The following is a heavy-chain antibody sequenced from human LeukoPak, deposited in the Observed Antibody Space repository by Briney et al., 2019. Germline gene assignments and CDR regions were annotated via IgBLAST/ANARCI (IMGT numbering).Heavy chain of an antibody. CDR3: ARKQREMATIRGTYFDY. Sequence: SETLSLTCTVSGYSISSGYYWGWIRQPPGKGLEWIGSIYHSGSTYYNPSLKSRVTISVDRSKNQFSLKLSSVTAADTAVYYCARKQREMATIRGTYFDYWGQGTLVTVSS. D-gene: IGHD5-24*01. CDR1: GYSISSGYY. V-gene: IGHV4-38-2*02. CDR2: IYHSGST. J-gene: IGHJ4*02.